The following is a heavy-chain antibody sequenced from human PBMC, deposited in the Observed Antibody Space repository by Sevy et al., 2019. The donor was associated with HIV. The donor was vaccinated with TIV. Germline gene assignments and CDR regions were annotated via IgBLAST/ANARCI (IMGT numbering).Heavy chain of an antibody. CDR1: GNSLSSDDYY. J-gene: IGHJ4*02. CDR2: FFHSDSP. V-gene: IGHV4-30-4*08. Sequence: SETLSLTCSVSGNSLSSDDYYWSWVRQPPGKGLEWIAYFFHSDSPKYRPSLKSRLTISIDTSKNLFSLKVTSVTAEDSAVYYCARSQKVDSAPFDYWGQGTPVTVSS. CDR3: ARSQKVDSAPFDY. D-gene: IGHD5-18*01.